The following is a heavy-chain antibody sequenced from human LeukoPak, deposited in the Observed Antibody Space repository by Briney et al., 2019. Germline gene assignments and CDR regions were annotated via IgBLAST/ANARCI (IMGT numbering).Heavy chain of an antibody. J-gene: IGHJ5*02. V-gene: IGHV1-2*06. CDR3: ARDLRGYYDSSGYSP. D-gene: IGHD3-22*01. CDR2: INPNSGGT. Sequence: ASVTVSCKASGYTFTGYYMHWVRQAPGQGLEWMGRINPNSGGTNYAQKFQGRVTMTRDTSISTAYMELSRLRSDDTAVYYCARDLRGYYDSSGYSPWGQGTLVTVSS. CDR1: GYTFTGYY.